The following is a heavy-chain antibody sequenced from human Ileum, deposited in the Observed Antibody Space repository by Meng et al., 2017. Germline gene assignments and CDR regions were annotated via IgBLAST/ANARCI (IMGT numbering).Heavy chain of an antibody. CDR2: ISPDGTRT. CDR3: ARDFDREN. V-gene: IGHV3-74*01. J-gene: IGHJ4*02. CDR1: GFTFSGYW. Sequence: EVRVVGVGGASVQPGGSLSLSCAASGFTFSGYWVHWVRQAPGKGLVWLSRISPDGTRTNYADSVKGRFTVSRDNVKNTLYLQMNSLTAEDTAVYFCARDFDRENWGQGTLVTVSS.